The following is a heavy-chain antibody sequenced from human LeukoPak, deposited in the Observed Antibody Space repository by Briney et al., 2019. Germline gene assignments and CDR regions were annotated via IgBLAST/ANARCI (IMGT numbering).Heavy chain of an antibody. CDR1: GFTFSSYA. D-gene: IGHD2-15*01. V-gene: IGHV3-30-3*01. CDR2: ISYDGSNK. CDR3: ASRTPDETYFAVFDY. Sequence: GGSLRLSCAAPGFTFSSYAMHWVRQAPGKGLEWVAVISYDGSNKYYADSVKGRFTISRDNSKNTLYLQMNNLRAEDTAIYYCASRTPDETYFAVFDYWGQGTLVTVSS. J-gene: IGHJ4*02.